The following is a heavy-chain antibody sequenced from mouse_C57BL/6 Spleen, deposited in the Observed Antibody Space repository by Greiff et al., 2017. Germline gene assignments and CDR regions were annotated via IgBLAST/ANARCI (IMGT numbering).Heavy chain of an antibody. Sequence: EVQRVESGPGLVKPSQSLSLTCSVTGYSITSGYYWNWIRQFPGNKLEWMGYISYDGSNNYNPSLKNRISITRDTSKNQFFLKLNSVTTEDTATYYCAGSWYFDVWGTGTTVTVSS. CDR1: GYSITSGYY. J-gene: IGHJ1*03. CDR2: ISYDGSN. CDR3: AGSWYFDV. V-gene: IGHV3-6*01.